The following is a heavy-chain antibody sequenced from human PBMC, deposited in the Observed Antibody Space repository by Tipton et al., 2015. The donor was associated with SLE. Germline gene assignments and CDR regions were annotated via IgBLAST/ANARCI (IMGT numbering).Heavy chain of an antibody. Sequence: TLSLTCTVSGGSIRSYYWSWIRQPPGKRLEWIGYIDYTRGMKYHPSLESRVTISIDTSKNQFSLKLASVTAADTAIYYCATGGGYYFGWGSRAGNWFDPWGQGILVTVSS. V-gene: IGHV4-59*12. CDR1: GGSIRSYY. CDR3: ATGGGYYFGWGSRAGNWFDP. CDR2: IDYTRGM. J-gene: IGHJ5*02. D-gene: IGHD3-10*01.